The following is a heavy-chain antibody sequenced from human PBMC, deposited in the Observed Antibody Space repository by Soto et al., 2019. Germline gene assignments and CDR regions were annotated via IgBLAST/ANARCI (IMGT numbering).Heavy chain of an antibody. CDR2: IKYDGSEK. D-gene: IGHD2-2*01. CDR3: ASSPHKASRPDY. V-gene: IGHV3-7*03. J-gene: IGHJ4*02. CDR1: GFTFSSYW. Sequence: EGSLRLSCAASGFTFSSYWMSWVRQAPGGGLEWMANIKYDGSEKYYVDSVKGRLTISRDNAKNSLYLQMNSLRAEDTAVYYCASSPHKASRPDYWGQGTLVTVSS.